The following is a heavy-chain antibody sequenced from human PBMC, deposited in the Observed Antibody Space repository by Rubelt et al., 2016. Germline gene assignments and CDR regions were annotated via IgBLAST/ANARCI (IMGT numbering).Heavy chain of an antibody. Sequence: QVQLVQSGAEVKKPGASVKVSCKASGYTFTSYGISWVRQAPGQGLEWMGWNSAYNGNTNHAQNLQGRGTMTTDTSTSTAYMGLRSLRSDDTAVYYGARVVPRDAFDIWGQGTMVTVSS. CDR1: GYTFTSYG. V-gene: IGHV1-18*01. CDR3: ARVVPRDAFDI. J-gene: IGHJ3*02. CDR2: NSAYNGNT. D-gene: IGHD4/OR15-4a*01.